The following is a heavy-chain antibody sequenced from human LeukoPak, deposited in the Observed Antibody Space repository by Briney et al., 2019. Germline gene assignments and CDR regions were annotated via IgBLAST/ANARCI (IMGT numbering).Heavy chain of an antibody. CDR3: ARVVQLRFGHDAGYFDY. V-gene: IGHV3-21*01. Sequence: GGSLRLSCAASGFTFSSYSMNWVRQAPGQGLEGVSSIRGTSYYLYYADSVKGRFTISRDNAKNSLYLQMNSLRAEDTAVYYCARVVQLRFGHDAGYFDYWGQGTLVTVPS. CDR2: IRGTSYYL. CDR1: GFTFSSYS. J-gene: IGHJ4*02. D-gene: IGHD5-18*01.